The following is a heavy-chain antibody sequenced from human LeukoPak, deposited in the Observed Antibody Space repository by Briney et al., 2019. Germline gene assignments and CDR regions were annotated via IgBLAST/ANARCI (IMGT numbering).Heavy chain of an antibody. D-gene: IGHD6-13*01. Sequence: SETLSLTCTVSGDFISSYYWNWIRQPPGKGLEWIGYIYYSGTTSYSPSLQSRVSMAVDTSKKQLSLKLSSVTAADTAVYYCAGQQLYKVNSWGQGILVTVSS. V-gene: IGHV4-59*01. CDR2: IYYSGTT. CDR1: GDFISSYY. CDR3: AGQQLYKVNS. J-gene: IGHJ4*02.